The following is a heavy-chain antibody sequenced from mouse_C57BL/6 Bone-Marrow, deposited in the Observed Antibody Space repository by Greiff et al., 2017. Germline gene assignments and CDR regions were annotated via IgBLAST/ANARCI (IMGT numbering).Heavy chain of an antibody. J-gene: IGHJ4*01. Sequence: QVQLQQSDAELVKPGASVKISCKVSGYTFTDHTIHWMKQRPEQGLEWIGYIYPRDGSTKYNEKFKGKATLTADKSSSTAYMQRNSLTSEDSAVYFCAREYYGSSHYYAMDYWGQGTSVTVSS. CDR2: IYPRDGST. V-gene: IGHV1-78*01. CDR1: GYTFTDHT. D-gene: IGHD1-1*01. CDR3: AREYYGSSHYYAMDY.